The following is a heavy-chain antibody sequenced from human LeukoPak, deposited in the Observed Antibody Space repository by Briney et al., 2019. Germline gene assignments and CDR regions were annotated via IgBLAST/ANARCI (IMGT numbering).Heavy chain of an antibody. CDR2: ISGSGGST. V-gene: IGHV3-23*01. Sequence: GGSLRLSCAASGFTFSSYAMSWVRQAPGKGLEWVSAISGSGGSTYYADSVKGRFTISRDNSKNTLYLQMNSLRAEVTAVYYCATHGDYDFFFDYWGQGTLVTVSS. J-gene: IGHJ4*02. CDR3: ATHGDYDFFFDY. D-gene: IGHD4-17*01. CDR1: GFTFSSYA.